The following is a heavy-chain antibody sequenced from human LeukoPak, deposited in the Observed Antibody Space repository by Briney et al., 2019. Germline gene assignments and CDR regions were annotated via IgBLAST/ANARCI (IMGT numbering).Heavy chain of an antibody. J-gene: IGHJ4*02. CDR1: GFTFGGYG. V-gene: IGHV3-33*01. D-gene: IGHD1-14*01. CDR3: TRYNNDHFDY. CDR2: IAYGGSRA. Sequence: GGSLRFSCAGSGFTFGGYGMHWFRQTPGKGLEWVAVIAYGGSRAFYADSVKGRFTISRDNSKNTMSVQMDDLRAEDTAVYYCTRYNNDHFDYWGQGTLVTVSS.